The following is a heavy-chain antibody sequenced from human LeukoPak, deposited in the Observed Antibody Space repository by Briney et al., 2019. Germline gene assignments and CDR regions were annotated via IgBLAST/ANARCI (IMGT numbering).Heavy chain of an antibody. J-gene: IGHJ5*02. V-gene: IGHV4-34*01. CDR3: ARGGGYNWFDP. Sequence: SETLSLTCAVYGGSFSGYYWTWIRQPPGKGLEWIGEINHSGSTNYNPSLKSRVTISVDTSKNQFSLRLSSVTAADTAVYYCARGGGYNWFDPWGQGTLVTVSS. CDR2: INHSGST. CDR1: GGSFSGYY.